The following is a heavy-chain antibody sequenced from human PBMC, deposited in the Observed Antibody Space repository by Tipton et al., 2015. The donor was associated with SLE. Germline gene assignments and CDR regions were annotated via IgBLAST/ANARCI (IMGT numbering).Heavy chain of an antibody. V-gene: IGHV3-43*01. CDR2: ITWDGGSR. CDR3: AKDVSRVSASFFFDS. Sequence: GSLRLSCAASGFTFNDCTMHWVRQVPGKGLEWVSLITWDGGSRFYADSVKGRFTISRDNSKNSLYLQMNSLRIEDTAFYYCAKDVSRVSASFFFDSWGQGTLVTVSS. D-gene: IGHD2/OR15-2a*01. J-gene: IGHJ4*02. CDR1: GFTFNDCT.